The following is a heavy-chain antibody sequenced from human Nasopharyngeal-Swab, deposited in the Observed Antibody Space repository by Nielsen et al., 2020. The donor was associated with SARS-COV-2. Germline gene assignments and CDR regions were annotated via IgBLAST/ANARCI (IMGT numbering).Heavy chain of an antibody. CDR2: ISYDGSNK. D-gene: IGHD6-13*01. Sequence: SLNTSCASSGFTFSSSGMHLLRQAPGKGLEWVAVISYDGSNKYYADSAKGRFTISRDNSKNTLYLQMNSLRAEDTAVYYCATRYSSSLGGNYWGQSTLVTVSS. V-gene: IGHV3-30*03. CDR3: ATRYSSSLGGNY. J-gene: IGHJ4*02. CDR1: GFTFSSSG.